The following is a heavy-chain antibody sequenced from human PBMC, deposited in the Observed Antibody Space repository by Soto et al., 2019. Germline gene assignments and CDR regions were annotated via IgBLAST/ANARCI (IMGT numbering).Heavy chain of an antibody. Sequence: QVQLVQSGAEVKKPGASVKVSCKASGYTFTSYDINWVRQATGQGLEWMGWMNPNSGNTSYAQKFQGRVTKTRNNSLITAYMELGSLRYEDTAVYYCARGGIHYCCAMDVWGQGPTVTVSS. J-gene: IGHJ6*02. CDR1: GYTFTSYD. V-gene: IGHV1-8*01. D-gene: IGHD5-18*01. CDR2: MNPNSGNT. CDR3: ARGGIHYCCAMDV.